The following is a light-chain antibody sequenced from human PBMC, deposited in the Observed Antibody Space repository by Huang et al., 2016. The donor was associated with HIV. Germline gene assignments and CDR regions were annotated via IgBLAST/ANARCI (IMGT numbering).Light chain of an antibody. J-gene: IGKJ4*01. CDR1: QSISLN. CDR2: AAS. V-gene: IGKV1-39*01. CDR3: QQSFRTPLT. Sequence: DIQMTQSPSSLSASVGDRVTFKCRASQSISLNLNWYQKKPGKAPRLLIYAASILQSGVPSNFSGSGSGTDFTLTISDLQPEDSATYYCQQSFRTPLTFGGGTKVEIK.